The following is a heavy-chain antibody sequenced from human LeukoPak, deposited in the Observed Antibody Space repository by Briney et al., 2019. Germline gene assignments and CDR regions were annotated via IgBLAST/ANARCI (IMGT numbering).Heavy chain of an antibody. V-gene: IGHV4-34*01. CDR1: GGSFSGYY. CDR3: ARGRPRYYYGSGSYYRGPFDY. J-gene: IGHJ4*02. Sequence: SETLSLTCAVYGGSFSGYYWSWIRQPPGKGLEWIGEINHSGSTNYNPSLKSRVTISVDTSKNQFSLKLSSVTAAGTAVYYCARGRPRYYYGSGSYYRGPFDYWGQGTLVTVSS. D-gene: IGHD3-10*01. CDR2: INHSGST.